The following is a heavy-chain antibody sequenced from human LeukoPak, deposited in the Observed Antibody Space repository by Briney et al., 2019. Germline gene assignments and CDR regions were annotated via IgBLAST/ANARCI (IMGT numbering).Heavy chain of an antibody. J-gene: IGHJ4*02. CDR3: ARVRYSSGWYFDY. Sequence: PGGSLSLSCAASGFTVSSSYMSWVRQAPGKGLEWVSVIYSGGSTYYADSVKGRFTISRDNSKNTLYLQMNSLRAEDTAVYYCARVRYSSGWYFDYWGQGTLVTVSS. CDR1: GFTVSSSY. V-gene: IGHV3-53*01. CDR2: IYSGGST. D-gene: IGHD6-19*01.